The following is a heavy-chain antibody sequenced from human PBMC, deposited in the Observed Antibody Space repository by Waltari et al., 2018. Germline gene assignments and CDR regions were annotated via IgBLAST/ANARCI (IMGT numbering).Heavy chain of an antibody. CDR3: GLSLAIQLGYWYFDL. J-gene: IGHJ2*01. CDR2: IYYSGST. Sequence: QLQLQESGPGLVKPSETLSLPCPVPGGSINSSSYYWAWNRQAPGKGLEWIGSIYYSGSTYYNPSLKSRVTVSVDASKNQFSLKLSSVTAADTAVYCCGLSLAIQLGYWYFDLWGRGTLVTVSS. V-gene: IGHV4-39*01. CDR1: GGSINSSSYY. D-gene: IGHD5-18*01.